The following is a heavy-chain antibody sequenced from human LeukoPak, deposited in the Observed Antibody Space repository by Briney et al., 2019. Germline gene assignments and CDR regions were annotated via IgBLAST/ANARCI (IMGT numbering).Heavy chain of an antibody. Sequence: SETLSLNCTVSGGSITSYYWHWIRQPPGKGLEWIRYIYYSGSTNYNPSLKSRVTISVDTSRNQFSLKLHSVTAADTAVYYCARDRGRATWFDPWGQGTAVTVSS. D-gene: IGHD3-10*01. CDR1: GGSITSYY. CDR3: ARDRGRATWFDP. CDR2: IYYSGST. V-gene: IGHV4-59*01. J-gene: IGHJ5*02.